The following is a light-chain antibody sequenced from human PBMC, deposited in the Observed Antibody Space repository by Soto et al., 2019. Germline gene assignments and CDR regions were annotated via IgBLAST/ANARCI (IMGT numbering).Light chain of an antibody. J-gene: IGLJ2*01. CDR1: SSDVGGYNY. CDR3: SSYAGSNNVV. Sequence: QSALTQPPSASGSPGQSVTISCTGTSSDVGGYNYVSWYQQHPGKAPKLIIYDVSQRPSGVPDRFSGSKSGNTASLTVSGLQAEDEAVYHCSSYAGSNNVVLGGGTKLTVL. CDR2: DVS. V-gene: IGLV2-8*01.